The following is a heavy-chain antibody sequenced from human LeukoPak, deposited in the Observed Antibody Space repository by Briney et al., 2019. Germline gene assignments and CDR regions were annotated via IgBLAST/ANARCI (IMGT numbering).Heavy chain of an antibody. J-gene: IGHJ4*02. Sequence: GGSLRLSCTASGFTFSGAWMTWVREAPGKGLEWVANIREDGTEKNYVDSVKGRFTISRDNAKNSLFLQMSNLRDDDTAIYYCARHVGISFWGQGTPVTVSS. CDR3: ARHVGISF. CDR1: GFTFSGAW. CDR2: IREDGTEK. D-gene: IGHD7-27*01. V-gene: IGHV3-7*01.